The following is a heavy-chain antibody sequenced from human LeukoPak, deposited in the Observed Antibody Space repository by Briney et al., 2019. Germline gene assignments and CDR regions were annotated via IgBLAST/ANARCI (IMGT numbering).Heavy chain of an antibody. CDR3: ARGDYGGDYFDY. CDR2: ISSGSTYT. CDR1: GFTFSDHY. V-gene: IGHV3-11*05. D-gene: IGHD4-23*01. J-gene: IGHJ4*02. Sequence: NSGGSLRLSCEVSGFTFSDHYMSWIRQAPGKRREGVSYISSGSTYTNYADSVEGRFTTSRDNAKNSLYLQMNSLRAEDTAVYYCARGDYGGDYFDYWGQGTLVTVSS.